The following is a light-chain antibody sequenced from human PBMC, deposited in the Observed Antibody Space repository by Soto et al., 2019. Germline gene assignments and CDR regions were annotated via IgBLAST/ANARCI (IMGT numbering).Light chain of an antibody. J-gene: IGLJ3*02. CDR3: ASWDDSLRGV. CDR2: KTN. V-gene: IGLV1-47*01. Sequence: QSVLPQPPAASGTPGQRVTISCFGSSPNIGSQFVYWYQQLPGAAPKLLIYKTNQRPPGVPDRFSGSKSGASGSLAISGLRTEDEADYYFASWDDSLRGVFGGGTKLAVL. CDR1: SPNIGSQF.